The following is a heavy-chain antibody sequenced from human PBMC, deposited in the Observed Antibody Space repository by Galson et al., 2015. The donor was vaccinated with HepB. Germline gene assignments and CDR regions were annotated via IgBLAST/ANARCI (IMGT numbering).Heavy chain of an antibody. CDR2: ITSDGSST. CDR1: GFTFSSYW. Sequence: SLRLSCAASGFTFSSYWMHWVRQAPGKGLVWVSRITSDGSSTSYADSVKGRFTISRDNAKNTLYLQMNSLRAEDTAVYYCATRTHNLYDYIWGSSRPHYYRDVWGKGTTVTVSS. CDR3: ATRTHNLYDYIWGSSRPHYYRDV. V-gene: IGHV3-74*01. D-gene: IGHD3-16*02. J-gene: IGHJ6*03.